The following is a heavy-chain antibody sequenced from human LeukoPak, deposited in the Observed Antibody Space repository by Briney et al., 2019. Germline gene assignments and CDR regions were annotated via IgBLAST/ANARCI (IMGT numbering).Heavy chain of an antibody. J-gene: IGHJ4*02. CDR3: VRESSGTVDY. Sequence: GGSLRLSCAASGFTFSTCSMNWVRQAPGKGLEWVSYISGTSSTIYYADSVKGRFTISRDNAKNSLNLQMNSLRDEDAAVYYCVRESSGTVDYWGQGTLVTVSS. V-gene: IGHV3-48*02. D-gene: IGHD6-6*01. CDR1: GFTFSTCS. CDR2: ISGTSSTI.